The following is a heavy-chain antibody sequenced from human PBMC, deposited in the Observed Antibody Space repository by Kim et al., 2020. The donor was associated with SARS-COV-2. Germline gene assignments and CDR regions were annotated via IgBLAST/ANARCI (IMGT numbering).Heavy chain of an antibody. Sequence: ADSAKGRFTISRDNAKNSLYLQMNSLRAEDTALYYCAKSPDYGDYFPFDYWGQGTLVTVSS. CDR3: AKSPDYGDYFPFDY. D-gene: IGHD4-17*01. V-gene: IGHV3-9*01. J-gene: IGHJ4*02.